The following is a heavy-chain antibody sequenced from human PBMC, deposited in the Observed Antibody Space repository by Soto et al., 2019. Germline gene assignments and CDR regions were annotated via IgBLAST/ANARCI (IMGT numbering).Heavy chain of an antibody. Sequence: GGSLRLSCAGSGFTFSSHAVSWVRQAPGKGLECVSSITNTGGSTYYADSVKGRFTISRDNSKNTVYLQMNSLRAEDTAVYYCAKAGYGSGSYYTLSFDYWGQGSLVTVSS. J-gene: IGHJ4*02. V-gene: IGHV3-23*01. CDR3: AKAGYGSGSYYTLSFDY. CDR1: GFTFSSHA. CDR2: ITNTGGST. D-gene: IGHD3-10*01.